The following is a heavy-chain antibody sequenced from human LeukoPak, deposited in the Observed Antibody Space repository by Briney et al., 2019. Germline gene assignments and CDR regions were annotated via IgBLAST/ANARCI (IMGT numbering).Heavy chain of an antibody. CDR3: ARDGYSSSWYPAEYFQH. CDR1: GFTFSSYA. D-gene: IGHD6-13*01. J-gene: IGHJ1*01. CDR2: ISGSGGST. Sequence: GGSLRLSCAASGFTFSSYAMSWVRQAPGKGLEWVSAISGSGGSTYYADSVKGRFTISRDNAKNSLYLQMNSLRAEDTAVYYCARDGYSSSWYPAEYFQHWGQGTLVTVSS. V-gene: IGHV3-23*01.